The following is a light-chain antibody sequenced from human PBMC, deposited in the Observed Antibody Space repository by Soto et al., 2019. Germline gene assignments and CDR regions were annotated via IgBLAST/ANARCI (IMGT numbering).Light chain of an antibody. V-gene: IGLV2-23*01. CDR2: EGS. CDR1: SSDVGSYNL. CDR3: CSYAGSSTHAV. Sequence: QSVLTQPAPVSGSPGQSITISCTGTSSDVGSYNLVSWYQQHPGKAPKLMIYEGSKRPSGVSNRFSGSKSGNTASLTISGLQAEDEADYYCCSYAGSSTHAVFGGGTQLTVL. J-gene: IGLJ7*01.